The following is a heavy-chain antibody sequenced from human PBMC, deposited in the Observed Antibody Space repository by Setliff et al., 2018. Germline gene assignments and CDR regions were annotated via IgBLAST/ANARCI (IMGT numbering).Heavy chain of an antibody. V-gene: IGHV4-34*01. Sequence: SETLSLTCAVYRGSFSGYYWIWIRQPPGKGLEWIGEINHSASTNYNPSLKSRVTIPVDTSKTQFSLKLSSVTAADTAVYYCARDLPKYSSSSVDNYFDYWGQGTLVTVSS. CDR1: RGSFSGYY. J-gene: IGHJ4*02. D-gene: IGHD6-6*01. CDR3: ARDLPKYSSSSVDNYFDY. CDR2: INHSAST.